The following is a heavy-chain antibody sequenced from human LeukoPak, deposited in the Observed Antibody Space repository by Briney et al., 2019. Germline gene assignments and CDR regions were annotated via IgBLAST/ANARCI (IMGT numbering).Heavy chain of an antibody. CDR3: TRRDFMGPLDY. J-gene: IGHJ4*02. D-gene: IGHD2/OR15-2a*01. CDR2: IRSKANSYAT. Sequence: GRSLRLSCAASGFTFSSYGMHWVRQASGKGLEWVGRIRSKANSYATAYAASVKGRFTISRDDSKNTAYLQMNSLKTEDTAVYYCTRRDFMGPLDYWGQGTLVTVSS. V-gene: IGHV3-73*01. CDR1: GFTFSSYG.